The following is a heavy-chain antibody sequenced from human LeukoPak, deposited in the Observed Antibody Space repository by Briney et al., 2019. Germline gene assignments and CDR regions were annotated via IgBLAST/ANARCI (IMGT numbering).Heavy chain of an antibody. CDR2: IYYSGST. J-gene: IGHJ3*02. V-gene: IGHV4-59*08. D-gene: IGHD5-12*01. CDR1: GGSISSYY. Sequence: SETLSLTCTVSGGSISSYYWSWIRQPPGKGLEWIGYIYYSGSTNYNPSLKSRVTMFVDTSKNQFSLKLSSVTAADTAVYYCARHGRPGYGGYENAFDIWGQGTMVTVSS. CDR3: ARHGRPGYGGYENAFDI.